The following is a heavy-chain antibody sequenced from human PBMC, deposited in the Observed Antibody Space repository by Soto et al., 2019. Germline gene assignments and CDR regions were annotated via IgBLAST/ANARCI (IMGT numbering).Heavy chain of an antibody. J-gene: IGHJ4*02. CDR2: ISGSAGST. Sequence: SLRLSCVVSGFTFSSYPMSWVRQAPGKGLEWVSCISGSAGSTYYAGSVKGRFTISRDSSKNTLYLQMNSLRAEDTALYYCAKLGAVAGKGCWGQGTLVTVSS. CDR1: GFTFSSYP. D-gene: IGHD6-19*01. V-gene: IGHV3-23*01. CDR3: AKLGAVAGKGC.